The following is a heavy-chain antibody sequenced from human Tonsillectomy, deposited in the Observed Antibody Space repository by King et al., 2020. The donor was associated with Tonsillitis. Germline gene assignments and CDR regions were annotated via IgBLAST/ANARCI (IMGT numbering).Heavy chain of an antibody. CDR3: AREGHTHYYDSSGVAFDI. D-gene: IGHD3-22*01. Sequence: QLQESGPGLVKPSETLSLTCTVSGGSISSSSYYWGWIRQPPGKGLEWIGSIYYSGSTYYNPSLKSRVTISVDTSKNQFSLKLSSVTAADTAVYYCAREGHTHYYDSSGVAFDIWGQGTMVTVSS. CDR2: IYYSGST. J-gene: IGHJ3*02. CDR1: GGSISSSSYY. V-gene: IGHV4-39*07.